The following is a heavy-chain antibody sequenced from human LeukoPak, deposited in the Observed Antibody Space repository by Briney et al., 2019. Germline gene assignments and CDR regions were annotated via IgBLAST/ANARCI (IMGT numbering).Heavy chain of an antibody. D-gene: IGHD4-11*01. CDR3: ARAQKYSYDAFDI. V-gene: IGHV3-48*04. CDR1: GFTFSSYA. J-gene: IGHJ3*02. CDR2: ISGGSGTI. Sequence: GGSLRLSCAASGFTFSSYAMTWVRQAPGKGLEYVSYISGGSGTIYYADSVKGRFTISRDNAKNSLYPQMNSLSAEDTAVYYCARAQKYSYDAFDIWGQGTMVTVSS.